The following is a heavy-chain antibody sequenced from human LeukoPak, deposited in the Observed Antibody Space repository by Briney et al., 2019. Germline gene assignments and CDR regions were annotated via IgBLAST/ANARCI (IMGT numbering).Heavy chain of an antibody. Sequence: SETLSLTCTVSGGSISSYYWSWIRQPPGKGLEWIGYIYYSGSTNCNPSLKSRVTISVDTSKNQFSLKLSSVTAADTAVYYCARGAIDSSGYNYYFDYWGQGTLVTVSS. D-gene: IGHD3-22*01. CDR1: GGSISSYY. CDR2: IYYSGST. J-gene: IGHJ4*02. V-gene: IGHV4-59*01. CDR3: ARGAIDSSGYNYYFDY.